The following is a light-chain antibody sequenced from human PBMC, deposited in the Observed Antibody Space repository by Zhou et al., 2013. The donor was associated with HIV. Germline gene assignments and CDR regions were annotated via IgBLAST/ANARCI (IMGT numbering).Light chain of an antibody. CDR2: AAS. Sequence: DIQMTQSPSSLSASVGDRVTITCRASQTIIRYLNWYQQKPGKAPKLLLYAASRLESGVPSRFSGSGSGTDYTLTISSLQPEDFATYYCQQYYSAPYSFGQGTKLEIK. CDR3: QQYYSAPYS. V-gene: IGKV1-NL1*01. J-gene: IGKJ2*03. CDR1: QTIIRY.